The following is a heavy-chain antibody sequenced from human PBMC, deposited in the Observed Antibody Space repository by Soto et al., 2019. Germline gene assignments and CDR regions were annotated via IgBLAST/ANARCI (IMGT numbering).Heavy chain of an antibody. CDR3: AKSQEIGTHFFDS. J-gene: IGHJ4*02. Sequence: LRLSCEASGFTFSGFYMHWVRQPTGKGLEWVSSIGTAGDTYYAVSVKGRFTISRDNAKNSLSLQMNSLRAGDMAVYFCAKSQEIGTHFFDSWGQGTQVTVSS. V-gene: IGHV3-13*01. CDR2: IGTAGDT. CDR1: GFTFSGFY. D-gene: IGHD6-13*01.